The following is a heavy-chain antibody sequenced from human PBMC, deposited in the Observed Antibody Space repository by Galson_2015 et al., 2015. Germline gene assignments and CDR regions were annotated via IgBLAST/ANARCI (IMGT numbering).Heavy chain of an antibody. J-gene: IGHJ4*02. V-gene: IGHV1-2*06. CDR2: INPNSGGT. D-gene: IGHD4-17*01. Sequence: VKVSCQASGYPFTGYYMHWVRQAPGQGLEWMGRINPNSGGTNYAQKFQGRVTMTRDTSISTAYMELSRLRSDDTAVYYCARARYGDYAGYDYWGQGTLVTVSS. CDR1: GYPFTGYY. CDR3: ARARYGDYAGYDY.